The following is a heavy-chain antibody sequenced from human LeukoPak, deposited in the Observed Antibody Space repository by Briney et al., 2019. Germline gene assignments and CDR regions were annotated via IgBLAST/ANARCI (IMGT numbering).Heavy chain of an antibody. CDR1: GFAFSNYA. CDR2: SSYDGTDK. Sequence: PGRSLRLSCAASGFAFSNYAMHWVRQAPGKGLEWLGFSSYDGTDKYYADSVKGRFTISRDNSKNTLYLQMNSLRAEDTAVYCCAKDEPGSYSPSDYWGQGTLVTVSS. CDR3: AKDEPGSYSPSDY. J-gene: IGHJ4*02. D-gene: IGHD3-10*01. V-gene: IGHV3-30*18.